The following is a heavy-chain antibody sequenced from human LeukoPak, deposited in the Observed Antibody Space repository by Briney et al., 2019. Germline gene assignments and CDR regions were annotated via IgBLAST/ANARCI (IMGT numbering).Heavy chain of an antibody. CDR1: EFTFSGYT. J-gene: IGHJ4*02. V-gene: IGHV3-21*05. CDR2: ISPDSTEI. CDR3: AKTINSSG. D-gene: IGHD6-19*01. Sequence: GGSLRLSCAGAEFTFSGYTMNWVRQAPGKGLEWVSYISPDSTEIYYADSVKGRFTISRDNAKNSLYLQMNSLRAEDTAVYYCAKTINSSGGGQGTLVTVSS.